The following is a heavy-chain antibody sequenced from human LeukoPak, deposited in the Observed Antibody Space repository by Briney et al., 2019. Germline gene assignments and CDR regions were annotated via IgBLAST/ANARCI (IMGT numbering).Heavy chain of an antibody. J-gene: IGHJ4*02. V-gene: IGHV1-8*01. Sequence: ASVKVSCKASGYTFTSYDINWVRQATGQGLEWMGWMSPNSGNTGYAQKYQGRVTMTRNTAISTAYMELSSQRSEDTAVYFCVRTPPNWGADYWGQGTLVTVSS. CDR1: GYTFTSYD. CDR2: MSPNSGNT. CDR3: VRTPPNWGADY. D-gene: IGHD7-27*01.